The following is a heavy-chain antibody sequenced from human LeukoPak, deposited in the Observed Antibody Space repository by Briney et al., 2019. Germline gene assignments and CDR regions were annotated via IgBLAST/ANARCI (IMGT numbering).Heavy chain of an antibody. Sequence: GGSLRLSCAASGFTFSSYAMSWVRQAPGKGLEWVSAISGSGGSTYYADSVKGRFTISRDNSKNTLYLQMNSLKIEDTAVYYCTTQRSGYYVHWGQGTLVTVSS. D-gene: IGHD5-12*01. CDR3: TTQRSGYYVH. CDR1: GFTFSSYA. V-gene: IGHV3-23*01. J-gene: IGHJ4*02. CDR2: ISGSGGST.